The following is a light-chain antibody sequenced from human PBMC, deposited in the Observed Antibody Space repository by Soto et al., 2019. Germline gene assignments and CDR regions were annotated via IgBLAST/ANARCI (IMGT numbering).Light chain of an antibody. J-gene: IGKJ3*01. CDR1: QNVSTY. CDR2: DAS. V-gene: IGKV3-11*01. CDR3: QQRTNWLT. Sequence: EIVLPQSPATLSLSPGERVTLSCRASQNVSTYLAWYQQKPGQAPRLLIYDASDRATGIPARFSGSGSGTDFTLTISGLEPEDFAVYYCQQRTNWLTFGPGTKVYI.